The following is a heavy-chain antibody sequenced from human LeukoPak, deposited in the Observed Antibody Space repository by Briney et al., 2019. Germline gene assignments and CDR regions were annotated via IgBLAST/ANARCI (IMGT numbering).Heavy chain of an antibody. Sequence: PGGSLRLSCAASGFTFSSYTMTWVRQAPGKGLEWVSGISGSGDSTYYADSAKGRFTISRDNAKNSLYLQMNSLRAEDTAVYYCAELGITMIGGVWGKGTTVTISS. J-gene: IGHJ6*04. CDR3: AELGITMIGGV. CDR2: ISGSGDST. CDR1: GFTFSSYT. D-gene: IGHD3-10*02. V-gene: IGHV3-23*01.